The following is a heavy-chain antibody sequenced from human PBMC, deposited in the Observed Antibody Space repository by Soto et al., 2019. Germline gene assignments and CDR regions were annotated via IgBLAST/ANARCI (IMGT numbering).Heavy chain of an antibody. CDR1: GFIFDDFA. J-gene: IGHJ4*02. CDR3: TKVGGLYDFLSVPLHFDL. Sequence: EAQLVESGGGLVQPGRSLRLSCAGSGFIFDDFAIHWVRQAPGKGLEWVFGISWNSDSIGYADSVKGRFTISRDNAKNSLYLQMNSLIVEDTALYYCTKVGGLYDFLSVPLHFDLCGQGTLVTVSS. V-gene: IGHV3-9*01. D-gene: IGHD3-3*01. CDR2: ISWNSDSI.